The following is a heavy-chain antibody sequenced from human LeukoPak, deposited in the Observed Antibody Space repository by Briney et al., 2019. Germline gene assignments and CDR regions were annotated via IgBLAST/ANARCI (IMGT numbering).Heavy chain of an antibody. J-gene: IGHJ4*02. CDR1: GFTFSSYG. CDR2: IRYDGSNK. CDR3: AITFGGVIPVYFDY. D-gene: IGHD3-16*02. Sequence: GGSLRLSCAASGFTFSSYGMHWVRQAPGKGLEWVAFIRYDGSNKYYADSVKGRFTISRDNSKNTLYLQMNSLRAEDTAVYYCAITFGGVIPVYFDYWGQGTLVTVSS. V-gene: IGHV3-30*02.